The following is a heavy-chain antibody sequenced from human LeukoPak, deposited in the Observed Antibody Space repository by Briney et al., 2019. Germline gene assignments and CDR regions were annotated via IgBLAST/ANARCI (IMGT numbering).Heavy chain of an antibody. V-gene: IGHV3-74*01. CDR1: GFTFSSYW. D-gene: IGHD2-2*01. J-gene: IGHJ4*02. Sequence: GGSLRLSCAASGFTFSSYWMHWVRQAPGKGLVWVPRINSDGSSTSYADSVKGRFTISRDNAKNTLYLQMNSLRAEDTAVYYCARDLSQVVPAALFDYWGQGTLVTVSS. CDR2: INSDGSST. CDR3: ARDLSQVVPAALFDY.